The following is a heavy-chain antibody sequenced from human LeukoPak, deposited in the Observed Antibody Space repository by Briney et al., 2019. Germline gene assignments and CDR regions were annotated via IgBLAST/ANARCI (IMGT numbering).Heavy chain of an antibody. Sequence: GGSLRLSCAASGFTFSSYSMNWVRQAPGKGLEWVSYISSSSSTIYYADSVKGRFTISRDSAKNSLYLQMNSLRDEDTAVYYCARNLRGYYGSGSYDYWGQGTLVTVSS. CDR1: GFTFSSYS. V-gene: IGHV3-48*02. CDR3: ARNLRGYYGSGSYDY. D-gene: IGHD3-10*01. J-gene: IGHJ4*02. CDR2: ISSSSSTI.